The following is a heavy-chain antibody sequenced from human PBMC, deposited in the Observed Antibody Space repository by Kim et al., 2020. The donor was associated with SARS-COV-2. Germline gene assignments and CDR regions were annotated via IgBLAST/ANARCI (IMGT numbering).Heavy chain of an antibody. V-gene: IGHV4-34*01. CDR3: ARGEGVASSGMPWANWLDP. CDR1: GGSFTGYS. Sequence: SETLSLTCAVHGGSFTGYSWTWIRQPPGKGLEWIGEIRHRGGTHLNPLLQSRVTMSLDTSKSQVSLYLTSVTAADTAVYYCARGEGVASSGMPWANWLDPWGQGSLVTVSS. CDR2: IRHRGGT. J-gene: IGHJ5*02. D-gene: IGHD6-13*01.